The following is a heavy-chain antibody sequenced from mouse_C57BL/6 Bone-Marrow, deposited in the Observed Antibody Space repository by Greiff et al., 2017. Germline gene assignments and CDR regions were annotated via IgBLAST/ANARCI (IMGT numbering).Heavy chain of an antibody. D-gene: IGHD4-1*01. CDR1: GYTFTSYW. Sequence: QVQLKQPGAELVGPGTSVKLSCKASGYTFTSYWMHWVKQRPGQGLEWIGVIDPSDSYTNYNQKFKGKATLTVDTSSSTAYMQLSSLTSEDSAVYYCAKLGLAYWGQGTLVTVSA. V-gene: IGHV1-59*01. J-gene: IGHJ3*01. CDR3: AKLGLAY. CDR2: IDPSDSYT.